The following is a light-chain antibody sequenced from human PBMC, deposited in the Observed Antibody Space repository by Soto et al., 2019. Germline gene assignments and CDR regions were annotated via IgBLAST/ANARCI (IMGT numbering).Light chain of an antibody. CDR3: QQYNTFSGT. Sequence: DIQMTQSPSTLSASVGGRVTITCRASQSISSWLAWYQQKPGKAPKLLIYKASSLESGVPSRFSGSGSGTEFILTISSLQPDDSATYFCQQYNTFSGTFGQGTKVEIK. V-gene: IGKV1-5*03. CDR1: QSISSW. J-gene: IGKJ1*01. CDR2: KAS.